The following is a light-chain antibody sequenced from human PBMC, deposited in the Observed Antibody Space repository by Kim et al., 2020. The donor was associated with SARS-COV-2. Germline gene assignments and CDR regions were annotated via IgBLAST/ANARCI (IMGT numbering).Light chain of an antibody. CDR2: AAS. V-gene: IGKV1-17*01. CDR3: LQHNSYPIT. J-gene: IGKJ4*01. CDR1: EGIDKD. Sequence: DIQLTQSPSSLSASVGDRVTITCRASEGIDKDLAWYQQKPGSAPKRLIYAASTLQSGVPSRFSGSGSWTEFTLTISSMQPEDFATYYCLQHNSYPITFGGGTKVGIK.